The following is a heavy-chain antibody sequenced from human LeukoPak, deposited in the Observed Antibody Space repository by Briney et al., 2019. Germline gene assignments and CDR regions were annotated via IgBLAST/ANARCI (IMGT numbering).Heavy chain of an antibody. V-gene: IGHV4-4*02. Sequence: SETLSLTCAVSGGSIGSSKWWSWVRQPPGKGLEWIGEIYHSGSTNYNPSLKSRVTISVDKSKNQFSLKLSSVTAADTAVYYCATAAAGDKSFDYWGQGTLVTVSS. J-gene: IGHJ4*02. D-gene: IGHD6-13*01. CDR2: IYHSGST. CDR1: GGSIGSSKW. CDR3: ATAAAGDKSFDY.